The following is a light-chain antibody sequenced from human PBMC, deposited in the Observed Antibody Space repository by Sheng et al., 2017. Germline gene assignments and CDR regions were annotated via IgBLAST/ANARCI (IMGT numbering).Light chain of an antibody. CDR3: QRYDNLRSIT. CDR1: QDTYTY. V-gene: IGKV1-33*01. J-gene: IGKJ5*01. CDR2: DAS. Sequence: DIQMTQSPSSLYTSVGDRVTITCRASQDTYTYLNWYQQKPGQAPKLLIYDASNLETGVPSRFSGSGSGTLFTLTISSLQPEDTATYYCQRYDNLRSITFGQGTRLEIK.